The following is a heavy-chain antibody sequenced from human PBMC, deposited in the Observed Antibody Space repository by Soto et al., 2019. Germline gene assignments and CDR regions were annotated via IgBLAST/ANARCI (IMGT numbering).Heavy chain of an antibody. Sequence: GGSLRLSCAASGFTFSSYSMNWVRQAPRKGLEWVSSISSSSSYIYYADSVKGRFTISRDNAKNSLYLQMNSLRAEDTAVYYCARPLCGSCYVDFQHWGQGTLVTVSS. D-gene: IGHD2-15*01. J-gene: IGHJ1*01. CDR3: ARPLCGSCYVDFQH. CDR2: ISSSSSYI. CDR1: GFTFSSYS. V-gene: IGHV3-21*01.